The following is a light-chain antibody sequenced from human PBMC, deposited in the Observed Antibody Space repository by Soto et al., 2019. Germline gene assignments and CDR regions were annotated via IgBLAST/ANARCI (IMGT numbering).Light chain of an antibody. CDR3: QQRNNWPPGIT. J-gene: IGKJ5*01. V-gene: IGKV3-11*01. CDR1: QSISSVY. Sequence: EIVLTQSPGTLSLSPGERATLSCRASQSISSVYLAWYRQKPGQAPRLLIYAASNRATGIPARFSGSGSGTDFTLTISSLEPEDFAVYYCQQRNNWPPGITFGQGTRLEI. CDR2: AAS.